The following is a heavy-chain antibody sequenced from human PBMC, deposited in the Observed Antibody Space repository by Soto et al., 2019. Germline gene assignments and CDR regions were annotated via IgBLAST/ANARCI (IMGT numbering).Heavy chain of an antibody. V-gene: IGHV4-39*01. D-gene: IGHD6-13*01. J-gene: IGHJ6*02. CDR3: ARRYSSSYPYYYYYGMDV. CDR2: IYYSGST. Sequence: QLQLQESGPGLVKPSETLSLTCTVSGGSISSSSYYWGWIRQPPGKGLEWIGSIYYSGSTYYNPSLKSRGAISVDTSKNQFSLKLSSVTAADTAVYYCARRYSSSYPYYYYYGMDVWGQGTTVTVSS. CDR1: GGSISSSSYY.